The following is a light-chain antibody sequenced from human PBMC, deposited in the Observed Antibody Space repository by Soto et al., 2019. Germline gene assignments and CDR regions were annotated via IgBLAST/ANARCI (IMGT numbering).Light chain of an antibody. V-gene: IGLV2-14*03. CDR1: SSDVGAYNF. CDR3: SAYTVSRTYV. J-gene: IGLJ1*01. Sequence: QSVLTQPASVSGSPGQSITISCTGTSSDVGAYNFVSWHQQHPGKAPKLMIYNVYDRPSGISYRFSGSKSGNTASLTISGLQGEDEADYYCSAYTVSRTYVFGPGTKVTL. CDR2: NVY.